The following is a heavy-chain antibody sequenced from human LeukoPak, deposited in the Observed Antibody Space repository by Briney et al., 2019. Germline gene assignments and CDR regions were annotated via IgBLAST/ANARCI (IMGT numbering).Heavy chain of an antibody. J-gene: IGHJ4*02. CDR3: ARKPGSSSSFGYSDY. D-gene: IGHD6-6*01. CDR2: IRYDASNT. V-gene: IGHV3-30*04. Sequence: GGSLRLSCEASGFIFSSHAMHWVRQAPDKGLEWVAFIRYDASNTYYADSVKGRFTISRDNSKNTLYLQMNSLRAEDTAVYYCARKPGSSSSFGYSDYWGQGILVTVSS. CDR1: GFIFSSHA.